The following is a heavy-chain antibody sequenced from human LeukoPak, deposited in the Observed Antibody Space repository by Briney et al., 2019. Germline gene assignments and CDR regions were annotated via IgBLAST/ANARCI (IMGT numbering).Heavy chain of an antibody. Sequence: SVKVSCKASGGTFSSYAISWVRQAPGQGLEWMGGIIPTFGTANYAQKFQGRVTITADESTSTAYMELSSLTSEDTAVYYCARDAFYGDYSYFDSWGQGTVVTVSS. CDR1: GGTFSSYA. V-gene: IGHV1-69*13. CDR3: ARDAFYGDYSYFDS. CDR2: IIPTFGTA. D-gene: IGHD4-17*01. J-gene: IGHJ4*02.